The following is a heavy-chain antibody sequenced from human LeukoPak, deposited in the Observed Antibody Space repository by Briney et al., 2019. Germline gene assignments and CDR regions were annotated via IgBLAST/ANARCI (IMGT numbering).Heavy chain of an antibody. CDR2: IIPIFGIA. D-gene: IGHD2-8*01. CDR1: GGTFSNYA. V-gene: IGHV1-69*04. Sequence: SSVNVSCKCSGGTFSNYAISWVRQAAGQGVAWMGRIIPIFGIANYAQKFRGRVTMTADKSTSTAYMELSSLRSEDTAVYYCASWGPYCTNGVCDSYYYYGMDVWGQETTVTASS. J-gene: IGHJ6*02. CDR3: ASWGPYCTNGVCDSYYYYGMDV.